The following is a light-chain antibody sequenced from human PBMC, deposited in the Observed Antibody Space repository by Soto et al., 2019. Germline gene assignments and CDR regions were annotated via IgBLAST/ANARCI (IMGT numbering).Light chain of an antibody. J-gene: IGKJ4*02. CDR2: GAS. CDR1: QSVSSK. V-gene: IGKV3-15*01. Sequence: EIVLTQSPGTLSVSLGERATLSCRASQSVSSKLAWYQQKPGQAPRLLFYGASTGATGIPARFSGSGSETEFTLSISSLQSEDFAVYYCQQYNNWPRTFGGGTKVEIK. CDR3: QQYNNWPRT.